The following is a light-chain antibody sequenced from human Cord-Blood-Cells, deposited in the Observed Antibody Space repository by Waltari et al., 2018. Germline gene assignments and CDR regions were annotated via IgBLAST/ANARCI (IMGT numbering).Light chain of an antibody. CDR3: QQYYSTPFT. CDR2: WAS. Sequence: DIVMTQSPDSLAVSLGERATIKCKSSQSVLYSSKNKNYLAWYQQKPGQPPKLFIYWASTRESGCPDRFSGSGSVTDFTLTISSLQAEDVAVYYGQQYYSTPFTFVPGTKVDIK. CDR1: QSVLYSSKNKNY. V-gene: IGKV4-1*01. J-gene: IGKJ3*01.